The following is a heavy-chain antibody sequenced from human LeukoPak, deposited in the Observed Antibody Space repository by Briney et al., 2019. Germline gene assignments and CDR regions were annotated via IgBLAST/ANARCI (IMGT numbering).Heavy chain of an antibody. Sequence: GESLKISCKGSGYSFTSYWISWVRQMPGKGLEWMGRIDPSDSYTNYSPSFQGHVTISADKSISTAYLQWSSLKASDTAMYYCAGAGIAVAGNAEYFQHWGQGSLVTVSS. V-gene: IGHV5-10-1*01. CDR2: IDPSDSYT. D-gene: IGHD6-19*01. CDR3: AGAGIAVAGNAEYFQH. CDR1: GYSFTSYW. J-gene: IGHJ1*01.